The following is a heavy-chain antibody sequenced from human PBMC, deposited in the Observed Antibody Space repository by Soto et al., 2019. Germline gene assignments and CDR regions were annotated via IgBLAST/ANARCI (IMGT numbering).Heavy chain of an antibody. Sequence: PSETLSLTCVVSGVSISNDNWWSWVRQPPGKGLEWIGEIHHIGSTNYNPSLKSRVTISLDKSKNQFSLKVSSVTAADTAMYYCARSNGMDVWGQGTTVTVS. CDR1: GVSISNDNW. V-gene: IGHV4-4*02. CDR2: IHHIGST. CDR3: ARSNGMDV. J-gene: IGHJ6*02.